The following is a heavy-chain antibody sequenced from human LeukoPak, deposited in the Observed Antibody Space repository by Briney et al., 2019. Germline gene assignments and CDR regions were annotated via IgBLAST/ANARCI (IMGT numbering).Heavy chain of an antibody. CDR1: GGSISTYY. J-gene: IGHJ4*02. CDR3: ARAAWFGGSWYNFDY. D-gene: IGHD2-15*01. Sequence: SETLSLTCTVSGGSISTYYWSWIRQPPGEGLGGIGYISYRGTTNYNPSLKSRVTISVDTSKNQFSLTVRSVTAADTAVYYCARAAWFGGSWYNFDYWGQGTLVTVSS. CDR2: ISYRGTT. V-gene: IGHV4-59*01.